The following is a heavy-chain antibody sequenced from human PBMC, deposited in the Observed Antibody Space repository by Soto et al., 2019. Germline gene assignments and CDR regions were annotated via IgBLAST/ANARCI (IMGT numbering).Heavy chain of an antibody. J-gene: IGHJ4*02. V-gene: IGHV3-23*01. CDR1: GFTFSSYA. CDR2: ISGSGGTA. D-gene: IGHD1-1*01. Sequence: EVQLLESGGGSLQPGGSLRLSCAASGFTFSSYAMHWVRRPPGKGLEWVSSISGSGGTAYYADSVKGRFSISRDSLVNTLYLQMNSLRAEDTAVYYCAKGRGQNWNVDYWGQGTRVTVSP. CDR3: AKGRGQNWNVDY.